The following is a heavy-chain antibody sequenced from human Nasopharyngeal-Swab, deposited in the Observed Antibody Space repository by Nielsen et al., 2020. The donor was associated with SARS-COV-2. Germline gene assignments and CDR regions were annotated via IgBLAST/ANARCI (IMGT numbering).Heavy chain of an antibody. J-gene: IGHJ4*02. D-gene: IGHD6-6*01. CDR2: ISWDGGST. CDR1: GFTFDDYT. CDR3: ARDDGQLGDS. V-gene: IGHV3-43*01. Sequence: GESLKISCAASGFTFDDYTMHWVRQAPGKGLEWVSLISWDGGSTYYADSVKGRFTISRDNSKNTLDLQMNSLRPEDTAVYYCARDDGQLGDSWGQGTLVTVSS.